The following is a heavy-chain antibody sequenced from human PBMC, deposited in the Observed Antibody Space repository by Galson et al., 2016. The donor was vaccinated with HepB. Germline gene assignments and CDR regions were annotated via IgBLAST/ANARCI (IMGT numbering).Heavy chain of an antibody. V-gene: IGHV1-18*01. J-gene: IGHJ6*02. D-gene: IGHD3-10*01. CDR3: AGDRRTVLRGYDMDV. Sequence: SGYTFTSYGISWVRQAPGQGLEWMGWISAYNGNTNYAPKFQGRVTMTTDTSTSTAYMELRTLITDDTAVYYCAGDRRTVLRGYDMDVWGQGNTVTVSS. CDR1: GYTFTSYG. CDR2: ISAYNGNT.